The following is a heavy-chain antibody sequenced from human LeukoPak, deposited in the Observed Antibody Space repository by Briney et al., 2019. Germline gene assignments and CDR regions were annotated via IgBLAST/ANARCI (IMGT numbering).Heavy chain of an antibody. J-gene: IGHJ4*02. CDR2: ISAYNGNT. V-gene: IGHV1-18*01. CDR3: ARDPSGYDSSGYYPNFDY. D-gene: IGHD3-22*01. Sequence: ASVKVSCKASGYTFTSYGISWVRQAPGQGLEWMGWISAYNGNTNYAQKLQGRVTMTTDTSTSTAYMELRSLRSDDTAVYYCARDPSGYDSSGYYPNFDYWGQGTLVTVSS. CDR1: GYTFTSYG.